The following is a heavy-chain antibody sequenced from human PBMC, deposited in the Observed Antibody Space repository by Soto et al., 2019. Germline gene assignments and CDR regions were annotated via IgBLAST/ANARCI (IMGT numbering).Heavy chain of an antibody. CDR2: IYYSGST. V-gene: IGHV4-59*01. J-gene: IGHJ5*02. CDR1: GGSISSYY. D-gene: IGHD6-13*01. Sequence: SETLSLTCTVSGGSISSYYWSWIRQPPGKGLEWIGYIYYSGSTNYNPSLKSRVTISVDTSKNQFSLKLSSVTAADTAVYYCAREAVAGAAGLSRYGNWFDPWGQGTLVTVSS. CDR3: AREAVAGAAGLSRYGNWFDP.